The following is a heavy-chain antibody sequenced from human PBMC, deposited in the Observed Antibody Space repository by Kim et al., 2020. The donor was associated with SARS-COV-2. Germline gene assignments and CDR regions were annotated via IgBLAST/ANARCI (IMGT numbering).Heavy chain of an antibody. J-gene: IGHJ5*02. CDR3: ARVGPGDIVATIGGRWFDP. Sequence: SETLSLTCTVSGGSISSGSYYWSWIRQPAGKGLEWIGRIYTSGSTNYNPSLKSRVTISVDTSKNQFSLKLSSVTAADTAVYYCARVGPGDIVATIGGRWFDPWGQGTLVTVSS. CDR2: IYTSGST. CDR1: GGSISSGSYY. D-gene: IGHD5-12*01. V-gene: IGHV4-61*02.